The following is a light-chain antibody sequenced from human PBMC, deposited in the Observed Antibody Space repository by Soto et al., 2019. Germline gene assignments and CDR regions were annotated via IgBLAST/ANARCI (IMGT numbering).Light chain of an antibody. J-gene: IGKJ1*01. V-gene: IGKV1-5*03. CDR1: QSISSW. Sequence: DIQMTQSPYTLSASVGDRVTITCRASQSISSWLAWYQQKPGKAPTLLIYKASSLESGVPSRFSGSVSGTEFTLTISRLQPDDFATYYCQQYNSYSTFGQGTKVEIK. CDR3: QQYNSYST. CDR2: KAS.